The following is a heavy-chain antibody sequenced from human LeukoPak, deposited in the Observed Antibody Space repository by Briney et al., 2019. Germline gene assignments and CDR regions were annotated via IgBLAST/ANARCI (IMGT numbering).Heavy chain of an antibody. V-gene: IGHV4-39*07. Sequence: SETLSLTCTVSGGSISSSSYYWGWIRQPPGKGLEWIGSIYYSGSTYYNPSLNSRVTISVDTSKNQFSLKLSSVTAADTAVYYCAGGGSVSWRKWFDPWGQGTLVTVSS. CDR3: AGGGSVSWRKWFDP. J-gene: IGHJ5*02. D-gene: IGHD2-2*01. CDR2: IYYSGST. CDR1: GGSISSSSYY.